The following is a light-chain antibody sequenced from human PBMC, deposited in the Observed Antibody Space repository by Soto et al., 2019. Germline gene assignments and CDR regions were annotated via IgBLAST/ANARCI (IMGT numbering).Light chain of an antibody. J-gene: IGKJ1*01. CDR1: QSISTY. Sequence: DIQMTQSPSTLSAGVGARVTITCRASQSISTYINWYQQKAGKAPTLLIYAASSLQSGVPSRFSGGGSGTDFTLTINTLQPEDFATYFCQQCYSSPRTFGQGTKVDIK. V-gene: IGKV1-39*01. CDR2: AAS. CDR3: QQCYSSPRT.